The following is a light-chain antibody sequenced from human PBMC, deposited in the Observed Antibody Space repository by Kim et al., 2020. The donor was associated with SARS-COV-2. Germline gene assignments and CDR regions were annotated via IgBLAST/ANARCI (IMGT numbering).Light chain of an antibody. V-gene: IGLV1-44*01. J-gene: IGLJ3*02. CDR3: VAWDDSLNGSV. CDR2: SND. CDR1: GSTIGSNV. Sequence: GQRVTISYSGSGSTIGSNVVNWYQHLPGPAPKLLIYSNDYRPSGVPDRFSGSKSGTSASLAISGLQSEDEADYYCVAWDDSLNGSVFGGGTQLTVL.